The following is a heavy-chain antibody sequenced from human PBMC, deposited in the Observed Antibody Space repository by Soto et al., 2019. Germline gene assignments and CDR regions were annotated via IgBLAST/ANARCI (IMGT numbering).Heavy chain of an antibody. V-gene: IGHV1-46*03. J-gene: IGHJ6*03. CDR1: GYTFTSYY. CDR2: INPSGGST. CDR3: ARDVYLIIAGAGNPEYYYYYMDG. Sequence: ASVKVSCKASGYTFTSYYMHWVRQAPGQGLEWMGIINPSGGSTSYAQKFQGRVTMTRDTSTSTVDMELSSLRAEDTAVYYCARDVYLIIAGAGNPEYYYYYMDGWGKGTMVTVSS. D-gene: IGHD6-19*01.